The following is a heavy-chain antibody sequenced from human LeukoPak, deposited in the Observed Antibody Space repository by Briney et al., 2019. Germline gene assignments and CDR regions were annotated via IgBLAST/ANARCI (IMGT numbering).Heavy chain of an antibody. CDR2: ISGSGGST. J-gene: IGHJ4*02. V-gene: IGHV3-23*01. CDR3: AKGPTNWSGYPVDY. D-gene: IGHD3-3*01. CDR1: GFIFSSYA. Sequence: GGSLRLSCAASGFIFSSYAMSWVRQAPGKGLEWVSTISGSGGSTYYADSVKGRFTISRDNSKNTLYLQMNSLRAEDTAVYYCAKGPTNWSGYPVDYWGQGTLVTVSS.